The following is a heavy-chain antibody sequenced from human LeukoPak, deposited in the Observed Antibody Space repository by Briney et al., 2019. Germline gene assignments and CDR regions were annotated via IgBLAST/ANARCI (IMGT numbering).Heavy chain of an antibody. Sequence: PGRSLRLSCAASGFTFSSYGMHWVRQAPGKGLEWVAVIWYDGSNKYYADSVKGRFTISRDNSKNTLYLQMNSLRAEDTAVYYCARVKQDSSSWFHKEYYFDYWGQGTLVTVSS. D-gene: IGHD6-13*01. V-gene: IGHV3-33*01. CDR2: IWYDGSNK. CDR3: ARVKQDSSSWFHKEYYFDY. CDR1: GFTFSSYG. J-gene: IGHJ4*02.